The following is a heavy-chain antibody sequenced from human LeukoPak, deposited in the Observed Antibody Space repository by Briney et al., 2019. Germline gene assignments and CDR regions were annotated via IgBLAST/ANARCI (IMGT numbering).Heavy chain of an antibody. D-gene: IGHD1-1*01. CDR2: ITDSGGDT. Sequence: GGSLRLSCAASGFTFSIYAMSWVRQAPGKGLDWFSAITDSGGDTYYADSVKGRFTISRDNSKNTLDLQMSSLRAEDTAVYFCAKSRSGSANWALQIFDNWGQGTLVTVSS. CDR3: AKSRSGSANWALQIFDN. V-gene: IGHV3-23*01. CDR1: GFTFSIYA. J-gene: IGHJ4*02.